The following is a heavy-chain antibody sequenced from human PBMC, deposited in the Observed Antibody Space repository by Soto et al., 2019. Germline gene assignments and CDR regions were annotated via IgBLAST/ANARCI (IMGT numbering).Heavy chain of an antibody. CDR3: ARGAADTAMVDS. V-gene: IGHV4-59*01. Sequence: PSETLSLTCTVSGGSIRSYYWTWIRQPPGKGLEWLGYIFYSGSTFYNPSLKSRATISIHTSKSQFSLQLTSVTDADTAVYYCARGAADTAMVDSWGQGTLVTVSS. CDR2: IFYSGST. J-gene: IGHJ4*02. CDR1: GGSIRSYY. D-gene: IGHD5-18*01.